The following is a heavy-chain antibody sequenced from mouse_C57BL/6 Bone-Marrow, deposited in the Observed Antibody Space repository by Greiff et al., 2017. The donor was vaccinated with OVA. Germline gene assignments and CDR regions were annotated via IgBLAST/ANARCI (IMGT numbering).Heavy chain of an antibody. Sequence: VQLQQPGAELVKPGASVKLSCKASGYTFTSYWMHWVKQRPGQGLEWIGMIHPNSGSTNYNEKFKSKATLTVDKSSSTAYMQLSSLTSEDSAVYYCAREGITTVVDYYAMDYWGQGTSVTVSS. J-gene: IGHJ4*01. CDR1: GYTFTSYW. CDR2: IHPNSGST. V-gene: IGHV1-64*01. D-gene: IGHD1-1*01. CDR3: AREGITTVVDYYAMDY.